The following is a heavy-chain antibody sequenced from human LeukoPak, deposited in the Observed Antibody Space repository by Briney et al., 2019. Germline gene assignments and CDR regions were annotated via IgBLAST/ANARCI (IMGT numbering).Heavy chain of an antibody. CDR3: ASLRERSYYARGFDY. J-gene: IGHJ4*02. D-gene: IGHD1-26*01. V-gene: IGHV1-8*01. Sequence: GASVKVSCKASGYTFTSYDINWVRQATGQGLEWMGWMNPNSGNTGYAQKFQGRVTMTRNTSISTAYMELSGLRSEDTAVYYCASLRERSYYARGFDYWGQGTLVTVSS. CDR2: MNPNSGNT. CDR1: GYTFTSYD.